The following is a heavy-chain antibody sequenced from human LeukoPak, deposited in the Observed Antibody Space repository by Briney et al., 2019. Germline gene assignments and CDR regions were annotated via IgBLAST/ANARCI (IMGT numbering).Heavy chain of an antibody. CDR1: GGSISSNY. CDR3: ARGYFDSSGYSVPFDS. Sequence: PSETLSLTCTVSGGSISSNYWSWIRQPPGKGPEWIGYISYSGSTNYNPSLRSRVTILVDTSKNQFSLELRSVTAADTAVYHCARGYFDSSGYSVPFDSWGQGTLVTVSS. CDR2: ISYSGST. V-gene: IGHV4-59*01. D-gene: IGHD3-22*01. J-gene: IGHJ4*02.